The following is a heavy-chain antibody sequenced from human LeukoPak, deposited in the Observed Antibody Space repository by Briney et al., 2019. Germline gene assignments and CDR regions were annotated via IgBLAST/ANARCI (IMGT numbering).Heavy chain of an antibody. Sequence: GGSLRLSRAASGFTFSDYYMSWIRQAPGKGLEWVSYISSSGSTIYYADSVKGRFTISRDNAKNSLYLQMNSLRAEDTAVYYCARRNYYDSSGFDPWGQGTLVTVSS. V-gene: IGHV3-11*01. J-gene: IGHJ5*02. CDR1: GFTFSDYY. D-gene: IGHD3-22*01. CDR2: ISSSGSTI. CDR3: ARRNYYDSSGFDP.